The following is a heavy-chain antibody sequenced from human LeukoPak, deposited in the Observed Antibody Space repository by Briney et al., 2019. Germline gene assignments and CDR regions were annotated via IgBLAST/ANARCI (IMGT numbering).Heavy chain of an antibody. CDR1: GFSFTTYW. J-gene: IGHJ4*02. V-gene: IGHV3-7*04. D-gene: IGHD3-10*01. CDR2: IKEDGSEK. Sequence: GGSLRLSCAASGFSFTTYWMSWVRQAPGKGLEWVAYIKEDGSEKYYGDSVKGRFTISRDNAKNSLYLQMNSLRAEDTAVYYCVRGSGSYYYWGQGTLVTVSS. CDR3: VRGSGSYYY.